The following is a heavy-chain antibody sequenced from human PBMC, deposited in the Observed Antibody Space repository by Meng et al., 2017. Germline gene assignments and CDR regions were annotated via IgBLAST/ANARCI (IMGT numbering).Heavy chain of an antibody. J-gene: IGHJ6*01. CDR3: ASNDFWSGRYYYGLDV. CDR1: GYSISSGYY. D-gene: IGHD3-3*01. Sequence: GSLRLSCAVSGYSISSGYYWGWIRQPPGKGLEWIGSIYHSGSTYYNPSLKSRVTISVDTSKNQFSLKLNSVTAADTAVYYCASNDFWSGRYYYGLDVWGPGNTV. V-gene: IGHV4-38-2*01. CDR2: IYHSGST.